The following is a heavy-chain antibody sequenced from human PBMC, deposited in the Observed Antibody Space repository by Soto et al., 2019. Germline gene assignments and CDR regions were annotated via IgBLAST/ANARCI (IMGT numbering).Heavy chain of an antibody. Sequence: GGSLRLSCAASGLTFSSYSMNWVRQAPGKGLEWVSYISSSSSTIYYADSVKGRFTISRDNAKNSLYLQMNSLRAEDTPVYYCARHPERIAEIGWFDPWGQGTLFTVSS. D-gene: IGHD6-13*01. CDR3: ARHPERIAEIGWFDP. CDR2: ISSSSSTI. V-gene: IGHV3-48*01. CDR1: GLTFSSYS. J-gene: IGHJ5*02.